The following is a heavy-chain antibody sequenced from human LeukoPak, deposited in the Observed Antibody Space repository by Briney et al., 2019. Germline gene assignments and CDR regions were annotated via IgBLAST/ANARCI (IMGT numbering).Heavy chain of an antibody. Sequence: SETLSLTCAVSGGSVSSSNWWSWVRQPPGKGLEWIGEIYHSGSTNYNPSLKSRVTISVDKSKNQFSLKLISVTAADTAVYYCARLVVAATSYYYYYMDVWGKGTTVTVSS. V-gene: IGHV4-4*02. CDR3: ARLVVAATSYYYYYMDV. J-gene: IGHJ6*03. D-gene: IGHD2-15*01. CDR1: GGSVSSSNW. CDR2: IYHSGST.